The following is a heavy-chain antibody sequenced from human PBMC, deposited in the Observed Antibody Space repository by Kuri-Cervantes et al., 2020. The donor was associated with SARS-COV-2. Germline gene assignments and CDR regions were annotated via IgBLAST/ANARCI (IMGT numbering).Heavy chain of an antibody. CDR3: TRGGIAVAGTFDY. J-gene: IGHJ4*02. D-gene: IGHD6-19*01. CDR2: IKSKTYYGTT. Sequence: YCTASGFNFGDFAMAWFRQAPGKGVEWSGFIKSKTYYGTTKYAASVIGRFTISRDDSKSIAYLQMNSLKTGDTAVYYCTRGGIAVAGTFDYWGQGTMVTVSS. V-gene: IGHV3-49*03. CDR1: GFNFGDFA.